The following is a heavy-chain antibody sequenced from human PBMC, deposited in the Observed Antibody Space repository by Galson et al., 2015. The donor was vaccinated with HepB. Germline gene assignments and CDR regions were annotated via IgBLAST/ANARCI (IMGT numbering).Heavy chain of an antibody. V-gene: IGHV1-69*13. CDR3: ARAGYYDTGAFDI. D-gene: IGHD3-22*01. CDR1: GGTFSSYA. J-gene: IGHJ3*02. CDR2: IIPIFGTA. Sequence: SVKVSCKASGGTFSSYAISWVRQAPGQGLEWMGGIIPIFGTANYAQKFQGRVTITADESTSTAYMELSSLRFEDTAVYYCARAGYYDTGAFDIWGQGTMVTVSS.